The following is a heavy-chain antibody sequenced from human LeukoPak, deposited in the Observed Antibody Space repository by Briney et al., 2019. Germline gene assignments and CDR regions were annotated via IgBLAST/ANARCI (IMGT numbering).Heavy chain of an antibody. CDR2: ISNSGSTI. CDR3: VRVPPGTTIYAY. J-gene: IGHJ4*02. CDR1: GFTFSDYY. V-gene: IGHV3-11*01. D-gene: IGHD1-14*01. Sequence: PGGSLRLSCAASGFTFSDYYMSWIRQAPGKGLEWISYISNSGSTISYADSVKGRIIISRDNAKNSLYLQLSSLRSEDTAIYYCVRVPPGTTIYAYWGQGTLVTVSS.